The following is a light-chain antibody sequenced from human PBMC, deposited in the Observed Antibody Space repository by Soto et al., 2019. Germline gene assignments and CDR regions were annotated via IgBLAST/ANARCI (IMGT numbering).Light chain of an antibody. CDR1: SSNIGAGYD. J-gene: IGLJ2*01. V-gene: IGLV1-40*01. CDR2: GNN. Sequence: QSVLTQPPSVSGAPGQRVTISCTGNSSNIGAGYDVHWYQQLPGTAPKLLIYGNNNRPSGVPDRFSGSKSATSASLAITGLQAEDEADYYCQSYDSSLSGYVVFGGGTKLTVL. CDR3: QSYDSSLSGYVV.